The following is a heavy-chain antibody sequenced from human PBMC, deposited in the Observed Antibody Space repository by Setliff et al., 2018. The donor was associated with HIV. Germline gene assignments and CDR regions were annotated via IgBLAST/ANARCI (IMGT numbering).Heavy chain of an antibody. V-gene: IGHV4-39*02. J-gene: IGHJ6*03. CDR1: GGSISSSSSF. Sequence: ASETLSLTCTVSGGSISSSSSFWGWIRQPPGKGLEWIGSIYYSGSTYYNPSLQSRVTISVDTSKNQFSLKLTSVTAADTAMYFCARDATSEGYMDVWGKGTTVTVSS. CDR3: ARDATSEGYMDV. CDR2: IYYSGST.